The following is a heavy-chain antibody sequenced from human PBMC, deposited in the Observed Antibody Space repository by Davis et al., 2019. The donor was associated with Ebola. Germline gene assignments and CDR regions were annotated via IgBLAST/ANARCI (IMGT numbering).Heavy chain of an antibody. CDR1: GFSLSAYY. V-gene: IGHV3-30-3*01. CDR3: AREAYYYDSSGYYSYFDY. J-gene: IGHJ4*02. CDR2: ISYDGSNK. Sequence: GESLKISCAASGFSLSAYYMAWIRQAPGKGLEWVAVISYDGSNKYYADSVKGRFTISRDNSKNTLYLQMNSLRAEDTAVYYCAREAYYYDSSGYYSYFDYWGQGTLVTVSS. D-gene: IGHD3-22*01.